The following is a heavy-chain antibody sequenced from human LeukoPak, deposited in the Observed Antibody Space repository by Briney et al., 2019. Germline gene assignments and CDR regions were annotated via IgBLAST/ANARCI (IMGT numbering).Heavy chain of an antibody. CDR2: IYSGGST. V-gene: IGHV3-53*04. D-gene: IGHD3-3*01. CDR3: ARDYDLDAFDI. CDR1: GFTVSSNY. Sequence: PGGSLRLSCAASGFTVSSNYMSLVRQAPGKGLEWVSVIYSGGSTYYADSVKGRFTISRHNSKNTLYLQMNSLRAEDTAVYYCARDYDLDAFDIWGQGTMVTVSS. J-gene: IGHJ3*02.